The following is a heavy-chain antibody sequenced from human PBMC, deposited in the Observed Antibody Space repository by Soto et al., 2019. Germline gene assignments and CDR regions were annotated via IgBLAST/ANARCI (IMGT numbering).Heavy chain of an antibody. Sequence: PGESLTSSCKGSGYSFTSYWIIWVLQMPGKGLEWMGSIDPSDSYTNYSPSFQGHVTISADKSISTAYLQWSSLKASDTAMYYCARHTVVNDYYGMDVWGQGTTVTVSS. D-gene: IGHD2-15*01. CDR2: IDPSDSYT. J-gene: IGHJ6*01. V-gene: IGHV5-10-1*01. CDR3: ARHTVVNDYYGMDV. CDR1: GYSFTSYW.